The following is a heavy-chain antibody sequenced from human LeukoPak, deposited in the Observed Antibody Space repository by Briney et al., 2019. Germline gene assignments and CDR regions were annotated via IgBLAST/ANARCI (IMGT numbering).Heavy chain of an antibody. CDR1: GYTLTELS. J-gene: IGHJ5*02. V-gene: IGHV1-24*01. Sequence: ASVKVSCKVSGYTLTELSMHWVRQAPGKGLEWMGGFDPEDGETIYAQKFQGRVTMTEDTSTDTAYMELSSLRSEDTAVYYCATSGAVIGRITIFGVALSQGWFDPWGQGTLDTVSS. CDR3: ATSGAVIGRITIFGVALSQGWFDP. D-gene: IGHD3-3*01. CDR2: FDPEDGET.